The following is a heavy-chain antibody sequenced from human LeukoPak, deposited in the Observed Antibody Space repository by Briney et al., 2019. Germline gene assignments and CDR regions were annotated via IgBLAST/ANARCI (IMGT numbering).Heavy chain of an antibody. J-gene: IGHJ3*02. CDR2: IRGGGTSE. CDR1: GFTFTTYG. V-gene: IGHV3-23*01. CDR3: ARDPNGDYIGAFDM. D-gene: IGHD4-17*01. Sequence: GGSLRLSCAASGFTFTTYGMSWVRQAPGKGPEWVSAIRGGGTSEFYADSVKGRFRISRDNSKDTLFLQMNSLRAEDTAVYYCARDPNGDYIGAFDMWGPGTMVTVSS.